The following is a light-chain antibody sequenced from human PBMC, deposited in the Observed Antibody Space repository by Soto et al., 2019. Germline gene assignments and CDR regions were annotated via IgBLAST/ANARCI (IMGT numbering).Light chain of an antibody. CDR3: SSYAGSYTFYV. J-gene: IGLJ1*01. Sequence: QSALTQPRSVSGSPGQSVTISCSGTSSDVGGYNYVSWYQQYPGAAPKLMIYDVTMRPSGVPYRFSGSKSGNTASLTISGLQAEDEADYYCSSYAGSYTFYVFGGGTKLTVL. V-gene: IGLV2-11*01. CDR2: DVT. CDR1: SSDVGGYNY.